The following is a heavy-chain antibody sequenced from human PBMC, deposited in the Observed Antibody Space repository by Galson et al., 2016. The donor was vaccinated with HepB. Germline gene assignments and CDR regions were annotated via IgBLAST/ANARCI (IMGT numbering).Heavy chain of an antibody. CDR3: ARDPIAAHPDYFDY. J-gene: IGHJ4*02. CDR1: GFSFRNFV. V-gene: IGHV3-30-3*01. D-gene: IGHD6-6*01. CDR2: MSSAGGVT. Sequence: SLRLSCAASGFSFRNFVIHWVRQAPGKGLEWVAVMSSAGGVTLYADSVNGRFTISRDNSKSTLYLQMTSLTAEDTAVYYCARDPIAAHPDYFDYWGQGTLVTVSS.